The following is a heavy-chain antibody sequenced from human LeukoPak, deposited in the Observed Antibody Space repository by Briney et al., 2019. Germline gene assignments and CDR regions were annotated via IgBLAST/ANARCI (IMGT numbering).Heavy chain of an antibody. CDR1: GFTFSSYS. CDR3: AKNLHYYDSSGYYAPNWLDP. D-gene: IGHD3-22*01. CDR2: ISSSSSYI. V-gene: IGHV3-21*01. J-gene: IGHJ5*02. Sequence: KSGGSLRLSCAASGFTFSSYSMNWVRQAPGKGLEWVSSISSSSSYIYYADSVKGRFTISRDNAKNSLYLQMNSLRAEDTAVYYCAKNLHYYDSSGYYAPNWLDPWGQGTLVTVSS.